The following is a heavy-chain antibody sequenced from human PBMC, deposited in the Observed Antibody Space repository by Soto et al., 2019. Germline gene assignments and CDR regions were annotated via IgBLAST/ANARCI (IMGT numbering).Heavy chain of an antibody. D-gene: IGHD2-15*01. Sequence: SGPTLVNPTQTLTLTCTFSGFSLSTSGMRVSWIRQPPGKALEWLARIDWDDDKFYNTSLNTRLTISKDSSKNQVVLTMTNMDPVDTATYYCARMFHCSGGTCPFDYWGQGALVTVSS. CDR2: IDWDDDK. CDR1: GFSLSTSGMR. V-gene: IGHV2-70*04. J-gene: IGHJ4*02. CDR3: ARMFHCSGGTCPFDY.